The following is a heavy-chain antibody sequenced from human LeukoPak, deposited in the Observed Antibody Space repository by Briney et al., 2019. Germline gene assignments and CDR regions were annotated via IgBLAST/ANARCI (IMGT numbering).Heavy chain of an antibody. CDR1: GFIFSRYT. CDR2: IWSDSADI. CDR3: ARDFFHSDISRPFDY. Sequence: GGSLRLSCAASGFIFSRYTINWVRQAPGKGLEWVSSIWSDSADIHYADSVKGRFTISRDNAKNSLYLQMNSLRAEDSAVYYCARDFFHSDISRPFDYWGQGTLVTVSS. D-gene: IGHD3-3*02. V-gene: IGHV3-21*01. J-gene: IGHJ4*02.